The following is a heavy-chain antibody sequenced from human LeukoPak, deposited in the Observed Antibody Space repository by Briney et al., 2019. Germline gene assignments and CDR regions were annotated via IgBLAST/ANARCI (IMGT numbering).Heavy chain of an antibody. CDR3: TRDSGTYNWFDP. V-gene: IGHV3-73*01. Sequence: GGSLKLACAASGFTFSGSAIHWVRQSSGKGLEWVGQIDKKDKGYATATAYAASVKGRFTISRDDSINAAYLQMKSLKTEDTALYYCTRDSGTYNWFDPWGQGSLVTVSS. D-gene: IGHD1-26*01. CDR1: GFTFSGSA. J-gene: IGHJ5*02. CDR2: IDKKDKGYATAT.